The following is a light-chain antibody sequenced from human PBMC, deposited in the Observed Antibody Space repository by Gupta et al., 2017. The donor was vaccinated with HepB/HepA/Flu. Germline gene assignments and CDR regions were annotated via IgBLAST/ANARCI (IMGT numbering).Light chain of an antibody. CDR3: QAWDSTTAV. V-gene: IGLV3-1*01. CDR2: QDN. J-gene: IGLJ1*01. Sequence: SYELTQPPSVSVSPGQTASITCSGDKLGDKYASWYQQRPGQSPVLVIYQDNKRPSGIPERFSGSNSGNTATLTISGTQPMDEDDYYCQAWDSTTAVFGTGTKVTVL. CDR1: KLGDKY.